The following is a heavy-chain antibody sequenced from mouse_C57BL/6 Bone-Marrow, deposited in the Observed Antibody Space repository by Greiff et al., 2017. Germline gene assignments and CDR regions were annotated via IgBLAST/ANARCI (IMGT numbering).Heavy chain of an antibody. CDR3: ARKDGSTHWYFDV. D-gene: IGHD1-1*01. V-gene: IGHV5-17*01. Sequence: EVQGVESGGGLVKPGGSLKLSCAASGFTFSDYGMHWVRQAPEKGLEWVAYISSGSSTIYYADTVKGRFTISRDNAKNTLCLQMTSLRSEDTAMYYCARKDGSTHWYFDVWGTGTTVTVSS. CDR2: ISSGSSTI. J-gene: IGHJ1*03. CDR1: GFTFSDYG.